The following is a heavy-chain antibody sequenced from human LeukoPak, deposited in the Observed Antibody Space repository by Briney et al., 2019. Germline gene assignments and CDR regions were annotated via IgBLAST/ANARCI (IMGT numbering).Heavy chain of an antibody. CDR3: ARGPPHVSWFFDY. Sequence: GGSLRLSCAASGFTFSSYAMIWVRQAPGKGLEWVSAITNGGRTTYYADSVKGRFTSSRDNSKNTLYLQMISLRAEDIAVYYSARGPPHVSWFFDYWGQGTLVTVSS. CDR1: GFTFSSYA. D-gene: IGHD3-16*01. J-gene: IGHJ4*02. V-gene: IGHV3-23*01. CDR2: ITNGGRTT.